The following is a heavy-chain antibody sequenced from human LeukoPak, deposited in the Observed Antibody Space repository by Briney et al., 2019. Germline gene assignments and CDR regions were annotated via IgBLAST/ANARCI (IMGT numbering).Heavy chain of an antibody. V-gene: IGHV3-74*01. Sequence: GGSLRLSCAASGFSLSNYWMHWVRQAPGKGLVWVSRVSSDGTSTNYADSVKGRFTISRDNSKNTLYLQMNSLRAEDTAVYYCAKGITMIVVALDYWGQGTLVTVSS. CDR2: VSSDGTST. CDR3: AKGITMIVVALDY. CDR1: GFSLSNYW. J-gene: IGHJ4*02. D-gene: IGHD3-22*01.